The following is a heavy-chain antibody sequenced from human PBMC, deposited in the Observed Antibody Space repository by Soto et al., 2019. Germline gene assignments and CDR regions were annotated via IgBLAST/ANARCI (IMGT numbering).Heavy chain of an antibody. V-gene: IGHV5-51*01. J-gene: IGHJ4*02. CDR3: ARRDSSGYYDY. CDR1: GYNFVTYW. Sequence: EVQLVQSGAEVKKPGESLKISCKGSGYNFVTYWIGWVRQMPGKGLEWMAIIYPGDSDTRYSPSFQGQVTISADQSICSAYLQWSSLKASDIAMYYRARRDSSGYYDYWGQGTLVNVSS. D-gene: IGHD3-22*01. CDR2: IYPGDSDT.